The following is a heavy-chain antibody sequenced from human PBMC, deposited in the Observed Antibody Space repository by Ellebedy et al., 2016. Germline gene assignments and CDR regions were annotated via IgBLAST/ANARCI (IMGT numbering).Heavy chain of an antibody. CDR3: ARDLVGGLPYYYYGMDV. J-gene: IGHJ6*02. CDR2: IWYDGSNK. V-gene: IGHV3-33*01. Sequence: GGSLRLSCAASGFTFSDCGMHWVRQAPGKGLEWVAIIWYDGSNKDYADSVKGRFTISRDNSKNTLYLQMNSLRAEDTAVYYCARDLVGGLPYYYYGMDVWGQGTTVTVSS. CDR1: GFTFSDCG. D-gene: IGHD1-26*01.